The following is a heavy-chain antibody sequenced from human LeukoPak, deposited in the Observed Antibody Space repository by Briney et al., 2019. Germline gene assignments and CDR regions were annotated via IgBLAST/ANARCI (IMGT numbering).Heavy chain of an antibody. CDR1: GFTFSSYA. D-gene: IGHD5-24*01. CDR2: ISYDGSNK. V-gene: IGHV3-30*04. J-gene: IGHJ4*02. Sequence: GGSLRLPCAASGFTFSSYAMHWVRQAPGKGLEWVAVISYDGSNKYYADSVKGRFTISRDNSKNTLYLQMNSLRAEDTAVYYCASSRRRWLQSVYWGQGTLVTVSS. CDR3: ASSRRRWLQSVY.